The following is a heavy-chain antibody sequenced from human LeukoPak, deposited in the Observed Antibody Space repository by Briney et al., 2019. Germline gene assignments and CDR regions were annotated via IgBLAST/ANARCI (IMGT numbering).Heavy chain of an antibody. D-gene: IGHD3-9*01. V-gene: IGHV5-51*01. CDR3: ARRVLIGSDWYDS. Sequence: RGESLKISCKGSGYSFTSYWIGWVRQMPGEGLEWMGIVYPPDSDVIYSPSFRGQVTFSVDKSVSTAYLQWSSLKASDTAMYYCARRVLIGSDWYDSWGQGTLVTVSS. CDR1: GYSFTSYW. CDR2: VYPPDSDV. J-gene: IGHJ5*01.